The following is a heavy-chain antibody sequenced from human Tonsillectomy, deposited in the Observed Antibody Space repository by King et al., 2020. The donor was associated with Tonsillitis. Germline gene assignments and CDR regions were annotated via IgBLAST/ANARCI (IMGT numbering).Heavy chain of an antibody. J-gene: IGHJ5*02. CDR1: GGTFSSYA. CDR2: IIPILGIA. Sequence: QLVQSGAEVKKPGSSVKVSCKASGGTFSSYAISWVRQAPGQGLEWMGRIIPILGIANYAQNIQGRVTITADKSTSPAYMELSSLRSEDTAVYYCARATTVVTSGWFDPWGQGTLVTVSS. D-gene: IGHD4-23*01. CDR3: ARATTVVTSGWFDP. V-gene: IGHV1-69*09.